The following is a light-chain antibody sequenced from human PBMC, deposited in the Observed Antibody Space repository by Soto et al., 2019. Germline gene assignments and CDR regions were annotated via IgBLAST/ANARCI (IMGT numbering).Light chain of an antibody. Sequence: EMVMTQSPATLSVSPGERATLSCRASQSVSSNLAWYQQKPGQAPRLLIYGASTRATGIPARFSGSGSGTEFTLTITSLQPDDFATYYCQQYSSFWTFGQGTKVDIK. CDR1: QSVSSN. V-gene: IGKV3-15*01. CDR2: GAS. J-gene: IGKJ1*01. CDR3: QQYSSFWT.